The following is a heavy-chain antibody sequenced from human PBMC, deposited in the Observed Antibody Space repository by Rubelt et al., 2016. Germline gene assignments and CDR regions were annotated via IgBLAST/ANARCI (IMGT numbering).Heavy chain of an antibody. CDR3: ARGDGRPTYYYDSRFWFDP. J-gene: IGHJ5*02. Sequence: QVQLQQWGAGLLKPSETLSLTCAVYGGSFSGYYWSWIRQPPGKGLEWIGEINHSGSTNYNPSLKSRVTISVDTSKNQFALKLSSVTAADTAVYYCARGDGRPTYYYDSRFWFDPWGQGTLVTVSS. CDR1: GGSFSGYY. CDR2: INHSGST. V-gene: IGHV4-34*01. D-gene: IGHD3-22*01.